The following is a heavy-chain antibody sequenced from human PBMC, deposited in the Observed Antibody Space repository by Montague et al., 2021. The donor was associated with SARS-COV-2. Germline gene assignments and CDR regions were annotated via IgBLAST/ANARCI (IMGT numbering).Heavy chain of an antibody. J-gene: IGHJ6*02. CDR1: SGSINSDGFY. V-gene: IGHV4-31*03. CDR2: ICYNGNN. CDR3: ARSVLGYCSDDSFLARYHYGLDV. D-gene: IGHD2-15*01. Sequence: TLSLTCSVSSGSINSDGFYWSWNRPPPGQGLEWNGYICYNGNNYFSPSLEGRLSISVDTSKNPLSLNLRSVTAAATAVYYCARSVLGYCSDDSFLARYHYGLDVWGQGTTVTVSS.